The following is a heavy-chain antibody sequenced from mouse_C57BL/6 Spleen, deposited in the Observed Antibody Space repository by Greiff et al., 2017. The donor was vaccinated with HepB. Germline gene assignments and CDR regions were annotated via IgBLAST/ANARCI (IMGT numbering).Heavy chain of an antibody. V-gene: IGHV1-82*01. CDR2: IYPGDGDT. J-gene: IGHJ2*01. D-gene: IGHD1-2*01. CDR3: AREWNYGGDY. Sequence: QVQLQQSGPELVKPGASVKISCKASGYAFSSSWMNWVKQRPGKGLEWIGRIYPGDGDTNYNGKFKGKATLTADKSSSTAYMQLSSLTSEDSAVYFCAREWNYGGDYWGQGTTLTVSS. CDR1: GYAFSSSW.